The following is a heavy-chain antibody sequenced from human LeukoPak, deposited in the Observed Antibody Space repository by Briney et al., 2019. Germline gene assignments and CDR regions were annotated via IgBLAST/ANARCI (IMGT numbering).Heavy chain of an antibody. D-gene: IGHD5-12*01. CDR3: ARWMGGYATINAFDI. J-gene: IGHJ3*02. CDR1: GFTFSSYS. CDR2: ISSSSSYI. Sequence: GGSLRLSCAASGFTFSSYSMNWVRQAPGKGLEWVSSISSSSSYIYYADSVKGRFTISRDNAKNSLYLQMNSLRAEDTAVYYCARWMGGYATINAFDIWGQGTIVTVSS. V-gene: IGHV3-21*01.